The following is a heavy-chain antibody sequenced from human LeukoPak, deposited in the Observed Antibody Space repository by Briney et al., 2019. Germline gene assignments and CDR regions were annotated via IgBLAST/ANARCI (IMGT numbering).Heavy chain of an antibody. CDR1: GFTFDDYA. J-gene: IGHJ4*02. D-gene: IGHD1-26*01. Sequence: GRSLRLSCAASGFTFDDYAMHWVRQAPGKGLEWVSGISWNSGSIGYADSVKGRFTITRDNAKNSLYLQMNSLRAEDMALYYCAKGVSYYGGGYYFYYWGQGTLVTVSS. V-gene: IGHV3-9*03. CDR2: ISWNSGSI. CDR3: AKGVSYYGGGYYFYY.